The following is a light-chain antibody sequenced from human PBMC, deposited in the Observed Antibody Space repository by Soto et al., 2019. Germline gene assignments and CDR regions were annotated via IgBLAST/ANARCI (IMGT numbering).Light chain of an antibody. Sequence: QSVLTQPSSVSGSPGQSITISCTGTSSDVGGYNYVSWYQQHPGKAPKLMICDVTNRPSGVSNRFSGSKFGSTASLTISGLQAEDEADYYCSSYTSSSTYVFGTGTKGTVL. J-gene: IGLJ1*01. CDR3: SSYTSSSTYV. CDR2: DVT. V-gene: IGLV2-14*01. CDR1: SSDVGGYNY.